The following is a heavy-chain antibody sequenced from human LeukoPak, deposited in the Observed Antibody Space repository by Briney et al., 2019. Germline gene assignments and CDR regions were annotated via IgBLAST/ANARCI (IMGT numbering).Heavy chain of an antibody. CDR3: ARNPKDFWSGSGGYYYYMDV. V-gene: IGHV1-69*05. CDR1: GGTFSSYA. J-gene: IGHJ6*03. CDR2: IIPIFGTA. Sequence: SVKVSCKASGGTFSSYAISWVRQAPGQWLEWIGGIIPIFGTANYAQKFQGRVTITTDESTSTAYMELSSLRSEDTAVYYCARNPKDFWSGSGGYYYYMDVWGKGTTVTVSS. D-gene: IGHD3-3*01.